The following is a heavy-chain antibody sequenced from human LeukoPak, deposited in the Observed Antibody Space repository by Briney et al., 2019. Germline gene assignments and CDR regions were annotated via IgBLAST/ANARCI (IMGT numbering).Heavy chain of an antibody. J-gene: IGHJ4*02. CDR2: IYTTGST. CDR3: ARAGYTSTWTFDH. Sequence: SETLSLTCSVSGGSIRSYFWSWIRQSAGKGLEHIGRIYTTGSTNYNPSLRSRVTMSVDTSKNQFSLNLKSVNAADTAVYYCARAGYTSTWTFDHWGQGILVTVSS. D-gene: IGHD6-13*01. CDR1: GGSIRSYF. V-gene: IGHV4-4*07.